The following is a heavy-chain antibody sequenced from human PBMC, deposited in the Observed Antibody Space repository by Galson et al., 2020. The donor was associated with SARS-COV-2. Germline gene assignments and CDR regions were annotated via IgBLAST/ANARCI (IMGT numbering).Heavy chain of an antibody. CDR2: IDWDDDK. J-gene: IGHJ4*02. CDR3: ARVRYYDSSGYYARPYYFDY. V-gene: IGHV2-70*01. CDR1: GFSLSTSGMC. Sequence: SGPTLVKPTQTLTLTCTFSGFSLSTSGMCVSWIRQPPGKALEWLALIDWDDDKYYSTSLKTRLTISKDTSKNQVVLTMTNMDPVDTATYYCARVRYYDSSGYYARPYYFDYWGQGTRVTVSS. D-gene: IGHD3-22*01.